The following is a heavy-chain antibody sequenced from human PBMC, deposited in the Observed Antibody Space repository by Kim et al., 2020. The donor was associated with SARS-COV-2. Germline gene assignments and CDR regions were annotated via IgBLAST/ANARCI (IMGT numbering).Heavy chain of an antibody. Sequence: TYYNPSLKSRVTISVDTSKNQFSLKLSSVTAADTAVYYCARLRNIAVADYWGQGTLVTVSS. CDR3: ARLRNIAVADY. D-gene: IGHD6-19*01. J-gene: IGHJ4*02. V-gene: IGHV4-39*01. CDR2: T.